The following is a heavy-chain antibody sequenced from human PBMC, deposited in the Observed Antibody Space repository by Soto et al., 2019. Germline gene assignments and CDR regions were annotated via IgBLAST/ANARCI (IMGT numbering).Heavy chain of an antibody. CDR1: GYSFTSYD. D-gene: IGHD3-9*01. J-gene: IGHJ6*03. Sequence: GASVKVSCKASGYSFTSYDINWGRQATGQGLEWMGWMNPNSGNTGYAQKFQGRVTMTRNTSISTAYMELSSLRSEDTAVYYCARGTYWLFVCYYMTLWGKGTTVTVPS. CDR2: MNPNSGNT. CDR3: ARGTYWLFVCYYMTL. V-gene: IGHV1-8*01.